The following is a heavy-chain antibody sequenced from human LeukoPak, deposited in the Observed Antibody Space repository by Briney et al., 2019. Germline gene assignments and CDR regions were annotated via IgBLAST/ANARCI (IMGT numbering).Heavy chain of an antibody. CDR1: GGSISSGGYS. D-gene: IGHD2-2*01. CDR2: IYHSGST. J-gene: IGHJ6*02. Sequence: SQTLSLTCAVSGGSISSGGYSWSWIRQPPGKGLEWIGYIYHSGSTYYNPSLKSRVTISVDRSKNQFSLKLSSVTAADTAVYYCARGRGGKRSIVVVPAGAFYGMDVWGQGTTVTVSS. CDR3: ARGRGGKRSIVVVPAGAFYGMDV. V-gene: IGHV4-30-2*01.